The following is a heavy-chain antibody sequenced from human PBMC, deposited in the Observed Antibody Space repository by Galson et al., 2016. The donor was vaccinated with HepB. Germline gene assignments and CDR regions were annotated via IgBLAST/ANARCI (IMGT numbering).Heavy chain of an antibody. D-gene: IGHD4-17*01. Sequence: SLRLSCAVSGFTFSSNGMHWVRQAPGKGLEWVTLISADGNYKSYADPVKGRFTVSRDNSENTLFLEMHSLRVEDTAVYYCARGIGTVTTNGRGIDYWGQGSLVTVAS. CDR3: ARGIGTVTTNGRGIDY. CDR1: GFTFSSNG. V-gene: IGHV3-30*03. J-gene: IGHJ4*02. CDR2: ISADGNYK.